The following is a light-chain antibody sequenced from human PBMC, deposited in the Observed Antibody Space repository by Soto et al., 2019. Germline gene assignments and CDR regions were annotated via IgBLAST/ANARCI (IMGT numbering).Light chain of an antibody. J-gene: IGLJ1*01. CDR1: SSNIGSNF. V-gene: IGLV1-47*02. CDR2: TNN. CDR3: ASCEGSLSGHV. Sequence: QSVLTQPPSASGTPGQRVTISCSGISSNIGSNFVYWYQHLPGTAPKLLIYTNNQRPSGVPDRFSGSKSGTSASLAISGLRSQDEADYYCASCEGSLSGHVFGTGTKLTVL.